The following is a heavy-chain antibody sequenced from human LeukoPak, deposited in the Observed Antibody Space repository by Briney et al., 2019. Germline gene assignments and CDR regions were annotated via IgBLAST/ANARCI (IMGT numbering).Heavy chain of an antibody. CDR2: IYPGDSDT. V-gene: IGHV5-51*01. J-gene: IGHJ4*02. CDR3: ARQFRDSSGYYSYYFDY. CDR1: GSIFTTYW. D-gene: IGHD3-22*01. Sequence: GASLKISCKGSGSIFTTYWIGWGRQLPGRGLEWMGIIYPGDSDTRYSPSFQGQVTISADKSISTAYLQWSSLKASDTAMYYCARQFRDSSGYYSYYFDYWGQGTLVTVS.